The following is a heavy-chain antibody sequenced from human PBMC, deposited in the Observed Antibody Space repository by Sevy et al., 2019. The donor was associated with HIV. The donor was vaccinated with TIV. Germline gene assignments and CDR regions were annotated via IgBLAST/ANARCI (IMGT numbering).Heavy chain of an antibody. CDR2: IWHDGSIK. D-gene: IGHD3-10*01. V-gene: IGHV3-33*01. CDR3: TRAGSGSYFDY. CDR1: GFSFSSYA. J-gene: IGHJ4*02. Sequence: GGSLRLSCAASGFSFSSYAIHWVRQAPGKGLEWVTVIWHDGSIKDYADSVKGRFTISRDNSKNTLYLQMSSLRAEDTAVYYCTRAGSGSYFDYWGQGTLVTVSS.